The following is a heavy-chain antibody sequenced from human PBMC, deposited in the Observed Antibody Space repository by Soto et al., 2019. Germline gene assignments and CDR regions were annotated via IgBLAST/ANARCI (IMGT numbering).Heavy chain of an antibody. Sequence: QVQLRESGPGLVKPSQTLSLTCTVSGGSISSGDYYWSWIRQPPGKGLEWIGYIYYSGSTYYNPSLKSRVTISVDTSKNQFSLKLSSVTAADTAVYYCARNDYGDQKPPFPDYWGQGTLVTVSS. J-gene: IGHJ4*02. CDR2: IYYSGST. V-gene: IGHV4-30-4*01. CDR3: ARNDYGDQKPPFPDY. CDR1: GGSISSGDYY. D-gene: IGHD4-17*01.